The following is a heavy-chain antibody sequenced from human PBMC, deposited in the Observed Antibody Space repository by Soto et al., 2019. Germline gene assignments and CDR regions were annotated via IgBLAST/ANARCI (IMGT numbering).Heavy chain of an antibody. Sequence: QVQLVQSGAEVKKPGSSVKVSCKASGGTFSSYAISWVRQAPGQGLEWMGGIIPIFGTANYAQKFQGRVTITADESKSTAYMELTSLRSEDTAVYYCARGLGSSSVYYYYGMDVWGQGTTVTVSS. V-gene: IGHV1-69*01. D-gene: IGHD6-6*01. CDR2: IIPIFGTA. CDR1: GGTFSSYA. J-gene: IGHJ6*02. CDR3: ARGLGSSSVYYYYGMDV.